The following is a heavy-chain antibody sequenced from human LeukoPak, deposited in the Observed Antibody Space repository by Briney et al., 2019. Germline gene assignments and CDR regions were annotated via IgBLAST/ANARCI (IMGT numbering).Heavy chain of an antibody. CDR1: GFTFDDYG. V-gene: IGHV3-20*04. J-gene: IGHJ4*02. CDR2: INWNGGST. D-gene: IGHD1-26*01. CDR3: ASMYPGSTNDY. Sequence: GGSLRLSRAASGFTFDDYGMSWVRQAPGKGLEWVSGINWNGGSTGYADSVKGRFTISRDNAKNSVYLQMNSLRAEDTALYYCASMYPGSTNDYWGQGTLVTVSS.